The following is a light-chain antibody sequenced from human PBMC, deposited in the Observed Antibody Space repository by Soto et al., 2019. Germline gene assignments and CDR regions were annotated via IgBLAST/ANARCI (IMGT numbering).Light chain of an antibody. CDR2: TNN. V-gene: IGLV1-44*01. CDR3: ATWDDSPKGV. CDR1: TSNIGSHT. J-gene: IGLJ1*01. Sequence: QSVLTQPPSASGTPGQRVTISCSGSTSNIGSHTVNWYQHVPGKAAKLLITTNNQRPSGVPDRFSGFKSGSSASLVISGLQSEDEADYYCATWDDSPKGVFGTGTSSPS.